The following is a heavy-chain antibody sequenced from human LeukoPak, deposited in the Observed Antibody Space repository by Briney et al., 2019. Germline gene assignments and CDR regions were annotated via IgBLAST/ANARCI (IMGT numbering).Heavy chain of an antibody. V-gene: IGHV4-4*02. CDR3: ARAGWYTLDN. D-gene: IGHD2-15*01. Sequence: SGTLSLTCAVSGASISSSNWLSWVRQPPGKGLEWIGEIYHSGSTNYNPSFKSRVTISVDNSKNQFSLKMSSMTAADTAVYYCARAGWYTLDNWGQGTLVTVSS. CDR2: IYHSGST. CDR1: GASISSSNW. J-gene: IGHJ4*02.